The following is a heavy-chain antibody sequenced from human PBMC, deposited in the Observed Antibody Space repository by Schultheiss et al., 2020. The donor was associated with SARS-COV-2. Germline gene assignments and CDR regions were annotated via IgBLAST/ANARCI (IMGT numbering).Heavy chain of an antibody. CDR2: INHSGST. D-gene: IGHD6-13*01. J-gene: IGHJ5*02. CDR3: ARSGSSRMNWFDP. CDR1: GGSISSGGYY. Sequence: SETLSLTCTVSGGSISSGGYYWSRIRQHPGKGLEWIGEINHSGSTNYNPSLKSRVTISVDTSKNQFSLKLSSVTAADTAVYYCARSGSSRMNWFDPWGQGTLVTVSS. V-gene: IGHV4-31*03.